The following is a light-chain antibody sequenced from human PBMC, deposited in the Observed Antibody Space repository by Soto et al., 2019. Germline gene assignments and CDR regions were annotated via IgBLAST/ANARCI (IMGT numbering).Light chain of an antibody. CDR1: QGVRTK. CDR2: GAS. Sequence: EIVMTQSPATLSVSPGERVTLSCRVSQGVRTKLAWYQQKPGQTPRLLIYGASTRATGIPATFSGSGSGTEFTLSISSLQSEDFAVYYCQQYDNWPPIFGPGTKVDV. J-gene: IGKJ3*01. V-gene: IGKV3-15*01. CDR3: QQYDNWPPI.